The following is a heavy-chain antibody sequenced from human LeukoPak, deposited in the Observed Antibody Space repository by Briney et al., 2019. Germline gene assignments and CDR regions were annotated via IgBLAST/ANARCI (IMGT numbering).Heavy chain of an antibody. D-gene: IGHD3-22*01. CDR2: FDPEDGET. CDR3: ATDFSRGYYDSSGSPRD. J-gene: IGHJ4*02. V-gene: IGHV1-24*01. Sequence: GDSVKVSCKVSGYTLTELSMHWVRQAPGKGLEWMGGFDPEDGETIYAQKFQGRVTMTEDTSTDTAYMELSSLRSEDTAVYYCATDFSRGYYDSSGSPRDWGQGTLVTVSS. CDR1: GYTLTELS.